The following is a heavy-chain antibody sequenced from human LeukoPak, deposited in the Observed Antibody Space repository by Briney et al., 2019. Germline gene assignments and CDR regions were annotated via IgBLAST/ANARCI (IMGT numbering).Heavy chain of an antibody. D-gene: IGHD5-24*01. CDR3: AKDWAGSDKRFYFDY. CDR1: GFAFDSYA. Sequence: GGSLRLSCAVSGFAFDSYAMTWVRQAPGKGLEWVSALSGSGGSTYYADSVKGRFTISRDNSQNTLYLQMNSLRAEDTAVYYCAKDWAGSDKRFYFDYWGQGTLVTVSS. J-gene: IGHJ4*02. CDR2: LSGSGGST. V-gene: IGHV3-23*01.